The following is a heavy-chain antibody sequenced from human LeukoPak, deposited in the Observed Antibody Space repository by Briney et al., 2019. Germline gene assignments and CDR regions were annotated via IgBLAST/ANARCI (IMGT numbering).Heavy chain of an antibody. CDR3: ARDFSP. J-gene: IGHJ5*02. V-gene: IGHV4-34*01. Sequence: SETLSLTCAVSGGSFSGYYWSWIRQSPGKGLEWIGETYRSGSTNYNPSLKSRVTISLDTSKNQFSLKLSSVTAADTAVYYCARDFSPWGQGTLVTVSS. CDR1: GGSFSGYY. CDR2: TYRSGST.